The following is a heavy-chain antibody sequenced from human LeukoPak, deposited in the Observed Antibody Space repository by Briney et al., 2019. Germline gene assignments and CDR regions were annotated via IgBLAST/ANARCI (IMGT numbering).Heavy chain of an antibody. D-gene: IGHD2-15*01. CDR3: AKNGDRGAFCSGGTCYPYYYYYMDV. CDR2: IRHDGSNK. J-gene: IGHJ6*03. Sequence: WGSLRLSCAASGFIFSSYGMHWVRQAPGKGLEWVAFIRHDGSNKYYADSVKGRFTISRDNSKNTLYLQINSLRAEDTAVYYCAKNGDRGAFCSGGTCYPYYYYYMDVWGKGTTVTISS. CDR1: GFIFSSYG. V-gene: IGHV3-30*02.